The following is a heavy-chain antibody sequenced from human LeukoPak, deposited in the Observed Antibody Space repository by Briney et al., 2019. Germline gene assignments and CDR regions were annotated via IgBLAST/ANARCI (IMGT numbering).Heavy chain of an antibody. CDR2: ISYDGSNK. CDR3: ARSDRYGDYKQRPLGY. V-gene: IGHV3-30*04. CDR1: GFTFSSYA. Sequence: GGSLRLSCAASGFTFSSYAMHWVRQAPGKGLEWVAVISYDGSNKYYADSVKGRFTISRDNSKNTLYLQMNSLRAEDTAVYYCARSDRYGDYKQRPLGYRGQGTLVTVSS. D-gene: IGHD4-17*01. J-gene: IGHJ4*02.